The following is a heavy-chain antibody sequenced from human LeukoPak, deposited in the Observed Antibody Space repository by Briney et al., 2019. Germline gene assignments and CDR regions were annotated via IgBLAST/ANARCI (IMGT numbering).Heavy chain of an antibody. CDR1: GFTFSSYW. Sequence: PGGSLRLSCAASGFTFSSYWMSWVRQAPVKGLEWVANIKQDGSEKYYVDSVNGRFTISRDNAKNSLYLQMNSLRSEDTAVYYCARDSSWRYYYDSSQLFDYWGQGTLVTVSS. CDR2: IKQDGSEK. CDR3: ARDSSWRYYYDSSQLFDY. V-gene: IGHV3-7*01. J-gene: IGHJ4*02. D-gene: IGHD3-22*01.